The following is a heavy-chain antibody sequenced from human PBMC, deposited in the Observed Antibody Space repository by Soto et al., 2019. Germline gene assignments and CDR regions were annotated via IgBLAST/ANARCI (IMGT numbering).Heavy chain of an antibody. CDR2: IYYSGST. V-gene: IGHV4-39*01. Sequence: SETLSLTCTVSGGSISSSSYYWGWIRQPLGKGLEWIGSIYYSGSTYYNPSLKSRVTISVDTSKNQFSLKLSSVTAADTAVYYCARPLSGWYYFDYWGQGTLVTVSS. J-gene: IGHJ4*02. CDR3: ARPLSGWYYFDY. D-gene: IGHD6-19*01. CDR1: GGSISSSSYY.